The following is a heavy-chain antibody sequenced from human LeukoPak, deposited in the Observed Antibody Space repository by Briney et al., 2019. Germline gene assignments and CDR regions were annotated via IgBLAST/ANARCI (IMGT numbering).Heavy chain of an antibody. V-gene: IGHV3-66*01. CDR1: GFTVSSNY. CDR3: ARGHDSSGYYDAFDI. J-gene: IGHJ3*02. CDR2: IYSGGST. D-gene: IGHD3-22*01. Sequence: GGSLRLSCAASGFTVSSNYMSWVRQAPGKGLEWVSVIYSGGSTYYADSVKGRFTISRDNSKNTLYLQMNSLRAEDTAVYYCARGHDSSGYYDAFDIWGQGTMVTVSS.